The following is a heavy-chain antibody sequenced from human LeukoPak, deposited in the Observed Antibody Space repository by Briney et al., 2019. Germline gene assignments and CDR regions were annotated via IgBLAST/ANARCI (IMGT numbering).Heavy chain of an antibody. D-gene: IGHD6-13*01. CDR3: AKDSLSMQLTQDYYYYYGVDV. CDR2: ISGSGGST. Sequence: PGGSLRLSCAASGFTFSSYAMSWVRQAPGKGLEWVSAISGSGGSTYYADSVKGRFTISRDNSKNTLYLQMNSLRAEDTAVYYCAKDSLSMQLTQDYYYYYGVDVWGQRTTVTVSS. CDR1: GFTFSSYA. J-gene: IGHJ6*02. V-gene: IGHV3-23*01.